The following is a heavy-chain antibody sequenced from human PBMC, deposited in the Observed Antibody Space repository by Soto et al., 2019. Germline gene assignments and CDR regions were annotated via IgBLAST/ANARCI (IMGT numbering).Heavy chain of an antibody. V-gene: IGHV4-39*01. Sequence: SETLSLTCTVSGGSISSSSYYWGWIRQPPGKGLEWIGSIYYSGSTYYNPSLKSRVTISVDTSKNQFSLKLSSVTAADTAVYYCARPRGGARTSSSWFLSWGQGTLVTVSS. CDR1: GGSISSSSYY. J-gene: IGHJ5*02. CDR3: ARPRGGARTSSSWFLS. D-gene: IGHD6-13*01. CDR2: IYYSGST.